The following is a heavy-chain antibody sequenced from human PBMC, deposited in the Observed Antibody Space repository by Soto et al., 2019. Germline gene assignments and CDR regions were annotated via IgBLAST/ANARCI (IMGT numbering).Heavy chain of an antibody. CDR1: GYTFTGYY. V-gene: IGHV1-2*02. J-gene: IGHJ4*02. Sequence: QVHLVQSGAEVVKPGASVTVSCEASGYTFTGYYIHWVRQAPGQGLEYMGWINPNTGGTKYAQRVQGRVTTTRDTSINTAYMELSWLTSDDTAVYFCARSLSTIGARPDYWGQGTLVTVSP. CDR3: ARSLSTIGARPDY. D-gene: IGHD6-6*01. CDR2: INPNTGGT.